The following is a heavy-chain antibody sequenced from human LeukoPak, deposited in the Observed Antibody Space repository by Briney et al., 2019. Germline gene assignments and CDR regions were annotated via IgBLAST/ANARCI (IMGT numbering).Heavy chain of an antibody. Sequence: PSETLSLTCPVSGGSISSYYWSWIRQPAGKGLEWIGRIYTSGSTNYNPSLKGRVTISVDKSKNQFSLKLSSVTAADTAVYYCARSYSSGWYYFDYWGQGTLVTVSS. CDR2: IYTSGST. D-gene: IGHD6-19*01. V-gene: IGHV4-4*07. J-gene: IGHJ4*02. CDR1: GGSISSYY. CDR3: ARSYSSGWYYFDY.